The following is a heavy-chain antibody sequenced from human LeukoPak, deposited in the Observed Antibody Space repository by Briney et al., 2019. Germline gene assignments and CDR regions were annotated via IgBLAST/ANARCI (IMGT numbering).Heavy chain of an antibody. Sequence: PGGSLRLSCAASGFTFSNYWMSWVRQAPGKGLEWVSAISGIGGSTYYADSVKGGFTISRDNSKNTLYLQMNSLRAEDTAVYYCAKTPTVVTPRYFDYWGQGTLVTVSS. CDR2: ISGIGGST. CDR1: GFTFSNYW. D-gene: IGHD4-23*01. J-gene: IGHJ4*02. V-gene: IGHV3-23*01. CDR3: AKTPTVVTPRYFDY.